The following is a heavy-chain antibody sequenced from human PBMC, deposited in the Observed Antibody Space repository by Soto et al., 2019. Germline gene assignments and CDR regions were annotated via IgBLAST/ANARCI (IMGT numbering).Heavy chain of an antibody. CDR1: GFTFTSSA. Sequence: GASVKVSCKASGFTFTSSAVQWVRQARGQRLEWKGWIVVGSGNTNYAQKFQERVTITRDMSTSTAYMELSSLRSEDTAVYYCAAGYLWFGELFRDPERTGASRDFDYWGQGTLVTVSS. J-gene: IGHJ4*02. V-gene: IGHV1-58*01. D-gene: IGHD3-10*01. CDR2: IVVGSGNT. CDR3: AAGYLWFGELFRDPERTGASRDFDY.